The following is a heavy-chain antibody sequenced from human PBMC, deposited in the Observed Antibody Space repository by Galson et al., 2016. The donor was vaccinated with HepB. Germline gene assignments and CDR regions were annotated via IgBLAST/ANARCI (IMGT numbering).Heavy chain of an antibody. Sequence: QSGAEVKKSGESLRISCQPSGYSFPSYWITWVRQMPGKGLEWMGTIDPSNSHTDYSPSFQGHVTISADQSLRTVYLQWSSLRPSDTAIYYCARPYSSSSAGNVANYWGQGSQVTVSS. CDR2: IDPSNSHT. D-gene: IGHD6-6*01. CDR1: GYSFPSYW. CDR3: ARPYSSSSAGNVANY. V-gene: IGHV5-10-1*01. J-gene: IGHJ4*02.